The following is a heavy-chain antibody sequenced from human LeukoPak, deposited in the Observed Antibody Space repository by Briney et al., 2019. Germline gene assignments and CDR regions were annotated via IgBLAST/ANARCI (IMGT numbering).Heavy chain of an antibody. CDR1: GFTFRNHW. V-gene: IGHV3-74*03. CDR3: ARDQRVTGRPDIDY. Sequence: GSLRLSCAASGFTFRNHWMHWVRQTPGKGLVWVSRISSDGSSTTYADSVKGRFTISRDNAKNTLYLQMNNLRAEDTAMYYCARDQRVTGRPDIDYWGQGTLVIVSS. D-gene: IGHD4-11*01. CDR2: ISSDGSST. J-gene: IGHJ4*02.